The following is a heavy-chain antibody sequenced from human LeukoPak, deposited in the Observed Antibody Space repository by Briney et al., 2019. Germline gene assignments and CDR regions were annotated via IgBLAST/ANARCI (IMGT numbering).Heavy chain of an antibody. Sequence: SVKVSCKASGGTFSSYAISWVRQAPGQGLEWMGGIILIFGTANYAQKFQGRVTITADESTSTAYMELSSLRSEDTAVYYCARAYYDSSGFLVWGQGTLVTVSS. CDR1: GGTFSSYA. J-gene: IGHJ4*02. CDR2: IILIFGTA. CDR3: ARAYYDSSGFLV. V-gene: IGHV1-69*13. D-gene: IGHD3-22*01.